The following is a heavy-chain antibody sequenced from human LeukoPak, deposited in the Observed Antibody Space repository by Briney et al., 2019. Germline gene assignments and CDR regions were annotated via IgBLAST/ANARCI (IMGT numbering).Heavy chain of an antibody. CDR2: IYYGGTT. CDR1: GGSISSGDYY. J-gene: IGHJ4*02. V-gene: IGHV4-31*03. Sequence: PSQTLSLTCTVSGGSISSGDYYWSWVRQHPGKGVEWIAYIYYGGTTYYNPSLMGRITISMDTSKNQFSLNLSSVTAADTAVYYCARNAINYYENDGFYAGYFDYWGRGTLVTVSS. CDR3: ARNAINYYENDGFYAGYFDY. D-gene: IGHD3-22*01.